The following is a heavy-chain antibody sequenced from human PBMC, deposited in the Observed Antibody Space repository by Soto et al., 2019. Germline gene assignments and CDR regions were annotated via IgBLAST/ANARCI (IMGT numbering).Heavy chain of an antibody. CDR1: GYHVRHNW. CDR2: IDLTDSYT. CDR3: ARHGWSQYFCSGIHYALDF. D-gene: IGHD3-3*01. Sequence: PGESLKVSGKGSGYHVRHNWITWVRQMPGKDMEWMGRIDLTDSYTSYSPSFQGHVSFSADTSINTTYLQWSSLRASDTAMYYCARHGWSQYFCSGIHYALDFSGQGSSVTVPS. J-gene: IGHJ4*02. V-gene: IGHV5-10-1*01.